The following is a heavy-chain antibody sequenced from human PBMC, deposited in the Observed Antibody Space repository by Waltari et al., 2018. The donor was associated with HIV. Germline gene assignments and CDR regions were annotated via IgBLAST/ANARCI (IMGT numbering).Heavy chain of an antibody. V-gene: IGHV3-9*01. D-gene: IGHD6-6*01. CDR2: ISWNSGSI. J-gene: IGHJ6*02. CDR3: AKDKRSSSRGGMDV. Sequence: EVQLVESGGGLVQHGRSLRLSCAASGCTFDDYGMHWVRLGPGKGLEWVSTISWNSGSIEYADSVKGRFTISRDSDKNSLFLQMNSLRAEDTALYYCAKDKRSSSRGGMDVWGQGTTVTVSS. CDR1: GCTFDDYG.